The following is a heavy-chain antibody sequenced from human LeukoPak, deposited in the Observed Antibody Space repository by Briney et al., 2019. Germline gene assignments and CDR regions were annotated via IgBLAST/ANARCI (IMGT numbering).Heavy chain of an antibody. Sequence: PSETLSLTCTVSGYSISSGYYWGWIRQPPGKGLEWIGSIYHSGSTYYNPSLKSRVTISVDTSKNQFSLNLSSVPAADTAVYYCARDTLGATFPGAFDIWGQGTMVTVSS. CDR3: ARDTLGATFPGAFDI. D-gene: IGHD1-26*01. CDR1: GYSISSGYY. CDR2: IYHSGST. V-gene: IGHV4-38-2*02. J-gene: IGHJ3*02.